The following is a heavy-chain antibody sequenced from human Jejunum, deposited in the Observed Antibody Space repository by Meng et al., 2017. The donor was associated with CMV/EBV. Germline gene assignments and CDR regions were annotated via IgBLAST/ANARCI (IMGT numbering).Heavy chain of an antibody. Sequence: SGAGSGFTFSSYAMSWVRQAPGKGPEWVSFIFGGGSSTYYADSVKGRFTISKDDSKNTLYLQMNSLRVEDTAVYYCTRESGYLIWGQGTTVTVSS. CDR1: GFTFSSYA. J-gene: IGHJ6*02. D-gene: IGHD5-12*01. CDR3: TRESGYLI. CDR2: IFGGGSST. V-gene: IGHV3-23*03.